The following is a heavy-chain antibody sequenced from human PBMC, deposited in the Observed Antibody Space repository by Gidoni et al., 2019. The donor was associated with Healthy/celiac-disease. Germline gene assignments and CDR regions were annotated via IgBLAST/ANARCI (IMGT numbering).Heavy chain of an antibody. D-gene: IGHD3-3*01. CDR2: ISWNSGSI. CDR1: GFTFDVYA. J-gene: IGHJ3*02. V-gene: IGHV3-9*01. Sequence: EVQLVESGGDLVHPGWSLSLSCAASGFTFDVYAMHWVRHAPGKGLEWVSGISWNSGSIGYADPVKGRFTLSRDNDKNSLYLQMNSLRAEDTALYYCAKDPSEFWSGYPAGAFDIWGQGTMVTVSS. CDR3: AKDPSEFWSGYPAGAFDI.